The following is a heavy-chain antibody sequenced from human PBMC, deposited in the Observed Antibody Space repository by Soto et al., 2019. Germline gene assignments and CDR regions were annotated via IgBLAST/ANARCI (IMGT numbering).Heavy chain of an antibody. J-gene: IGHJ5*02. CDR1: SASISGFY. D-gene: IGHD1-1*01. V-gene: IGHV4-4*07. CDR3: VRDGTKTLRDWFDP. Sequence: SETLSLTCTVASASISGFYWSWIRKSAGKGLEWIGRIYATGTTDYNPSLKSRVMMSVDTSKKQFSLKLRSVTAADTAVYYCVRDGTKTLRDWFDPWGQGISVTVSS. CDR2: IYATGTT.